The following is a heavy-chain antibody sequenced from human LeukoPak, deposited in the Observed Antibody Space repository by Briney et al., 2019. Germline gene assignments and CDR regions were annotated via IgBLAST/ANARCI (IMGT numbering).Heavy chain of an antibody. Sequence: SETLSLTCAVYGGSFSGYYWSWIRQPPGKGLEWIGEINHSGSTNYNPSLKSRVTISVDTSKNQSSLKLSSVTAADTAVYYCARINGYYYYMDVWGKGTTVTVSS. CDR3: ARINGYYYYMDV. CDR2: INHSGST. CDR1: GGSFSGYY. D-gene: IGHD3-16*02. J-gene: IGHJ6*03. V-gene: IGHV4-34*01.